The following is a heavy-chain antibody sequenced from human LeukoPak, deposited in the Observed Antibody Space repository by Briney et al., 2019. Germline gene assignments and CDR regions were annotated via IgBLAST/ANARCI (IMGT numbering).Heavy chain of an antibody. J-gene: IGHJ5*02. D-gene: IGHD6-19*01. CDR2: IWYDGSNK. CDR1: GFTFSSYG. V-gene: IGHV3-33*01. Sequence: GGSLRLSCAASGFTFSSYGMHWVRQAPGKGLEWVAVIWYDGSNKYYADSVKGRFTISRDNSKNTLYLQMNSLRAEDTAVYYCARDLIAVAGRGWFDPWGQGTLVTVSS. CDR3: ARDLIAVAGRGWFDP.